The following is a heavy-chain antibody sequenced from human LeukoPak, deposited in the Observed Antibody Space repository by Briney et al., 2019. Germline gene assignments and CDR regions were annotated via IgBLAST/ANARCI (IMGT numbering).Heavy chain of an antibody. CDR1: GGTFSSYA. CDR3: ARSVAAAFTGFDP. J-gene: IGHJ5*02. Sequence: SVKVSCKASGGTFSSYAISWVRQAPGQGLEWMGGIIPIFGTASYAQKFQGRVTITTDESTSTAYMELSSLRSEDTAVYYCARSVAAAFTGFDPWGQGTLVTVSS. CDR2: IIPIFGTA. V-gene: IGHV1-69*05. D-gene: IGHD2-15*01.